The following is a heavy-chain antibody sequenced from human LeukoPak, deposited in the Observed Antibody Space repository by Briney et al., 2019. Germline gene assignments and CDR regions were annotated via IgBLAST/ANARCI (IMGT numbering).Heavy chain of an antibody. D-gene: IGHD5-24*01. CDR2: INHSGST. J-gene: IGHJ4*02. Sequence: SETLSLTCAVYGGSFSGYYWSWIRQPPGKGLEWIGEINHSGSTNYNPSLKSRVTISVDTSKNQFSLKLSPVTAADTAVYYCARDRWLQSRRGNFDYWGQGTLVTVSS. V-gene: IGHV4-34*01. CDR1: GGSFSGYY. CDR3: ARDRWLQSRRGNFDY.